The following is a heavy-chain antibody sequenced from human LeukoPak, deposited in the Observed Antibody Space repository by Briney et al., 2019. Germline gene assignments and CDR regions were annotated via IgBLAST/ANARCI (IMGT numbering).Heavy chain of an antibody. CDR2: INYVGST. CDR3: ARYVVSGSGRYYFDY. Sequence: SETLSLTCTVSGGSISSSNYYWSWIRQPPGRELEWIASINYVGSTYYNPSLKSRVTISVDTSKNQFSLRLSSVTAADTAVYLCARYVVSGSGRYYFDYWGQGSLVTVSS. J-gene: IGHJ4*02. CDR1: GGSISSSNYY. D-gene: IGHD3-10*01. V-gene: IGHV4-39*01.